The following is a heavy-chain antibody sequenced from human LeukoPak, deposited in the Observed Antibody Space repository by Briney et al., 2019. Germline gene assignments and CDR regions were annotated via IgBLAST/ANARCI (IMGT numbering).Heavy chain of an antibody. CDR2: INHSGST. Sequence: SETLSLTCAVYGGSFSGYYWSWIRQPPGKGLEWIGEINHSGSTNYNPSLKSRVTISVDTSKNQFSLKLSSVTAADTAVYYCARYSSGWYSNYYFDYWGQGTLVTVSP. V-gene: IGHV4-34*01. D-gene: IGHD6-19*01. CDR1: GGSFSGYY. CDR3: ARYSSGWYSNYYFDY. J-gene: IGHJ4*02.